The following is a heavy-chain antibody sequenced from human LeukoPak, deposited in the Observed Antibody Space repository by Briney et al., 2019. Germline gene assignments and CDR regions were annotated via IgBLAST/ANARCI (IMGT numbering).Heavy chain of an antibody. CDR2: ISAYNGNT. CDR3: ARDRAPDYYDSSGYYPLDY. Sequence: GASVKVSCKASGYTFTSCGISWVRQAPGQGLEWMGWISAYNGNTNYAQKLQGRVTMTTDTSTSTAYMELRSLRSDDTAVYYCARDRAPDYYDSSGYYPLDYWGQGTLVTVSS. D-gene: IGHD3-22*01. CDR1: GYTFTSCG. J-gene: IGHJ4*02. V-gene: IGHV1-18*01.